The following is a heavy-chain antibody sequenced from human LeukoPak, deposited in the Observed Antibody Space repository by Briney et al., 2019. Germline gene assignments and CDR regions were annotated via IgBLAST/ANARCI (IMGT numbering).Heavy chain of an antibody. V-gene: IGHV3-7*01. CDR1: GVTFSDDW. CDR2: IKQDGSEK. Sequence: PVGSLRLSCAASGVTFSDDWRSWVRQAPGGGRGWVAKIKQDGSEKNYVDPVKGRFTISRDNPKNSVYLQMNSLRAEDTAVYYCATTYASSGSRWGQGTLVTVSS. CDR3: ATTYASSGSR. J-gene: IGHJ4*02. D-gene: IGHD3-22*01.